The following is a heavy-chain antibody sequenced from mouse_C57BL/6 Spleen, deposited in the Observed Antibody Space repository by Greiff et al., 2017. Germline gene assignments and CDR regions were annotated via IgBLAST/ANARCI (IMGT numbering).Heavy chain of an antibody. D-gene: IGHD4-1*01. CDR3: ARLRITGVYFDY. Sequence: QVQLQQPGAELVKPGASVKLSCKASGYTFTSYWMHWVKQRPGQGLEWIGMIHPNSGSTNYNEKFKSKATLTVDKSSSTAYMQLSSLTSEDSAVYYCARLRITGVYFDYWGQGTTLTVSS. J-gene: IGHJ2*01. CDR1: GYTFTSYW. CDR2: IHPNSGST. V-gene: IGHV1-64*01.